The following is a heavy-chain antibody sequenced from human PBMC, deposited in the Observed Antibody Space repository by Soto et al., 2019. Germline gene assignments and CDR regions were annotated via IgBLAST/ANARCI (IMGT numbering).Heavy chain of an antibody. CDR2: ISAYNGNA. Sequence: ASVKVSCKASGYTFTSYGISWVRQAPGQGLEWMGWISAYNGNANYAQKLQGRVTMTTDTSTSTAYMELRSLRSDDTAVYYCARGLGYCSGGSYSYFDYWGQGTLVTVSS. J-gene: IGHJ4*02. CDR1: GYTFTSYG. CDR3: ARGLGYCSGGSYSYFDY. D-gene: IGHD2-15*01. V-gene: IGHV1-18*04.